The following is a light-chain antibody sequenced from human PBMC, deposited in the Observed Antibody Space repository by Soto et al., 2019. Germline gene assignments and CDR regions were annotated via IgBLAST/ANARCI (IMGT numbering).Light chain of an antibody. CDR1: QSVSSY. CDR3: QVRTNWSIA. Sequence: EFVLTQSPATLSLCPGERATLSCRASQSVSSYLAWYQQKPGQAPRLLIYDASNRATGIPARFSGTGSGTDFTLTINNLEPEDFAVYYCQVRTNWSIAFGRGTRLEIK. V-gene: IGKV3-11*01. J-gene: IGKJ5*01. CDR2: DAS.